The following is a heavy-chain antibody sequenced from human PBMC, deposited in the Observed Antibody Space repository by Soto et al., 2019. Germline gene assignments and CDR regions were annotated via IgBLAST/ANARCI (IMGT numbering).Heavy chain of an antibody. CDR1: GGSISSSSYY. CDR2: IYYSGST. J-gene: IGHJ4*02. Sequence: SATLSLTCTVSGGSISSSSYYWGWIRQPPGKGLEWIGSIYYSGSTYYNPSLKSRVTISVDTSKNQFSLKLSSVTAADTAVYYGARRGYSYGFDYWGQGTLVTVSS. D-gene: IGHD5-18*01. CDR3: ARRGYSYGFDY. V-gene: IGHV4-39*01.